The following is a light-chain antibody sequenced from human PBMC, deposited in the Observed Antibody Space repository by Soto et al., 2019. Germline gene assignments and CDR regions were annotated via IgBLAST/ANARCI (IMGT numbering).Light chain of an antibody. J-gene: IGLJ2*01. CDR2: EVT. CDR3: SSYTTNITPVV. CDR1: SDYNS. Sequence: QSALTQPASVSGSPGQSITISCTGTSDYNSVSWYQHHPGKAPKLMISEVTNRPSGVSNRFSGSKSGNTASLTISGLQAEDEADYYCSSYTTNITPVVFGGGTKLTVL. V-gene: IGLV2-14*01.